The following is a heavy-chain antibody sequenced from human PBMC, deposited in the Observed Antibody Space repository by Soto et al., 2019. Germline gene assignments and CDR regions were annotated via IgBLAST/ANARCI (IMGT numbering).Heavy chain of an antibody. V-gene: IGHV3-7*01. Sequence: GGSLRLSCAASGFTFSSYWMSWVRQAPGKGLEWVANIKQDGSEKYYVDSVKGRFTISRENAKNSLYLQMNILRAEDTAVYYCARASRNSGYDYRRLDYWGQGTLVTVSS. CDR1: GFTFSSYW. CDR2: IKQDGSEK. CDR3: ARASRNSGYDYRRLDY. D-gene: IGHD5-12*01. J-gene: IGHJ4*02.